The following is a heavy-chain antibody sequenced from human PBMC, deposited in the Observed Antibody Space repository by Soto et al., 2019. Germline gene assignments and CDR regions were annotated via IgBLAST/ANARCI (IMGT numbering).Heavy chain of an antibody. D-gene: IGHD3-22*01. CDR2: IYTGGTT. CDR3: AMESYDSSGYYQYYFDY. J-gene: IGHJ4*02. V-gene: IGHV3-53*01. CDR1: GFTVSNND. Sequence: GGSLRLSCAASGFTVSNNDMSWVRQAPGKGLEWVSIIYTGGTTDYVDSVKGRFIISRDNSKNTLYLQMDSLRAEDTAVYYCAMESYDSSGYYQYYFDYWGQGTLVTVS.